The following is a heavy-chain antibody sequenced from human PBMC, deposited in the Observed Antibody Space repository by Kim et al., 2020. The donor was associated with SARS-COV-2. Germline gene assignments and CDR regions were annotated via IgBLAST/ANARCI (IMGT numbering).Heavy chain of an antibody. D-gene: IGHD3-22*01. J-gene: IGHJ3*02. CDR3: ARDSSGLDAFDI. V-gene: IGHV3-7*03. Sequence: VEPVRGRFTISRDDARSSLYLDMNNLRAEDTATYYCARDSSGLDAFDIWGQGTMVTVSS.